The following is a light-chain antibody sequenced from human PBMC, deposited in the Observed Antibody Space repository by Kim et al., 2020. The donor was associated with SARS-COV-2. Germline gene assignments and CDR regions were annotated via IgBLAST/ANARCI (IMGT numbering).Light chain of an antibody. V-gene: IGKV1-5*01. CDR3: QQYNSYPWT. J-gene: IGKJ1*01. Sequence: ASVGDRVTITCRASQSISSWLAWYQQKPGKAPKLLIYDASSLESGVPSRFSGSGSGTEYTLTISSLQPDDFATYYCQQYNSYPWTFGQGTKVDIK. CDR2: DAS. CDR1: QSISSW.